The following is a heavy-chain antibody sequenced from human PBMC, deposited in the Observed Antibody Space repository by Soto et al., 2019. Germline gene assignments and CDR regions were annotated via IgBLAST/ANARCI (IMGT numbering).Heavy chain of an antibody. J-gene: IGHJ4*02. CDR3: AREGRHFDY. Sequence: QVQLVQSGAEVQRPGSSVKVSCKASGGTFSSYAISWVRQDPGQGLEWMGGINPIFGTPHYAQKYQGRVTITADTFTNTAYMELTRLTSDDTAVYFCAREGRHFDYWGQGTLVTVSS. CDR2: INPIFGTP. CDR1: GGTFSSYA. V-gene: IGHV1-69*06.